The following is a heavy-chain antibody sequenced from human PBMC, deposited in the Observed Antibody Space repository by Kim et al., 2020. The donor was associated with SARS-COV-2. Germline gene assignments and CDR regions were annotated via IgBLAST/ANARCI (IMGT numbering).Heavy chain of an antibody. CDR1: GFDFSDYY. Sequence: GGSLRLSCATSGFDFSDYYMSWVRQAPGKGPEWLSYISSGGRYTKYSDSVKGRFTVSRDNARNSLYLQMDSLTVEDTGVYYCARDMYSSTPNFGLDVWGQGTTVIVSS. J-gene: IGHJ6*02. D-gene: IGHD2-2*01. V-gene: IGHV3-11*06. CDR3: ARDMYSSTPNFGLDV. CDR2: ISSGGRYT.